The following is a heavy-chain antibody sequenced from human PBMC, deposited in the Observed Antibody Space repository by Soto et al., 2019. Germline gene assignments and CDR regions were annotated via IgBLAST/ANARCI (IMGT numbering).Heavy chain of an antibody. CDR2: ISGYNGNT. J-gene: IGHJ6*02. CDR3: ASEGPAPYYYYGMDV. V-gene: IGHV1-18*01. Sequence: QVQLVQSRGEVKKPGASVKVSCKTSGYSFTTYGISWVRQAPGQGLEWMGWISGYNGNTNYAQNLQGRVTMTTDTSTSTAYMALRRLISDDTAVYYCASEGPAPYYYYGMDVWGQGSTVTVSS. CDR1: GYSFTTYG.